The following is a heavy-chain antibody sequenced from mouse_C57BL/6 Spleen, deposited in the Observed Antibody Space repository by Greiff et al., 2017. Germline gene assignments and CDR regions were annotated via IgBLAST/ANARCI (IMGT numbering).Heavy chain of an antibody. D-gene: IGHD1-1*01. CDR2: ISSGSSTN. CDR1: GFTFSDYG. CDR3: AREGLLGMDY. V-gene: IGHV5-17*01. Sequence: EVKLVESGGGLVKPGGSLKLSCAASGFTFSDYGMHWVRQAPETGLEWVAYISSGSSTNYYADPVKGRFTISRDNAKNTLYLQMTSLRSEDTAVYYCAREGLLGMDYWGQGTSVTVSS. J-gene: IGHJ4*01.